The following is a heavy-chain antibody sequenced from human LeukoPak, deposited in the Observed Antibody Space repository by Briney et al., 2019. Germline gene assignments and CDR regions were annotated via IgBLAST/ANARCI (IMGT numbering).Heavy chain of an antibody. V-gene: IGHV7-4-1*02. CDR3: ARGHLYDFWSGYSPLDY. CDR2: INTNTGNP. J-gene: IGHJ4*02. Sequence: GASVKVSCKASGYTFTSYAMNWVRQAPGQGLEWMGWINTNTGNPTYAQGFTGRFVFSLDTSVSTAYLQISSLKAEDTAVYYCARGHLYDFWSGYSPLDYWGQGTLVTVSS. CDR1: GYTFTSYA. D-gene: IGHD3-3*01.